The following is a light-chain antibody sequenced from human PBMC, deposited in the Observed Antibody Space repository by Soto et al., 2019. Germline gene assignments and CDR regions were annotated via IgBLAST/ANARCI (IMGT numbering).Light chain of an antibody. Sequence: QSVLTQPPSASGTPGQRVTIPCSGSTSNIGSNLVNWYQQLPGTAPKLLIYNNNQRPSGVPDRFSGSKSDTSASLAISGLQSEDEAEFYCAAWDGSLNGYVFGTGTKLTVL. J-gene: IGLJ1*01. CDR3: AAWDGSLNGYV. CDR1: TSNIGSNL. V-gene: IGLV1-44*01. CDR2: NNN.